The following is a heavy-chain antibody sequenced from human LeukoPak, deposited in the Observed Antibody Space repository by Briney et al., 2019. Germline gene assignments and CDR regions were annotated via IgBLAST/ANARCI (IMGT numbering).Heavy chain of an antibody. D-gene: IGHD4-23*01. CDR2: IYPGDSDT. CDR3: ARRVVNNRNWYFDL. CDR1: GYSFNTYW. Sequence: GESLKISCKGSGYSFNTYWIGWVRQMPGKGLEWMGIIYPGDSDTTYSPSFQGQVTISADKSINTAYLQWSSLKASDTAMYYCARRVVNNRNWYFDLWGRGTLVTVSS. J-gene: IGHJ2*01. V-gene: IGHV5-51*01.